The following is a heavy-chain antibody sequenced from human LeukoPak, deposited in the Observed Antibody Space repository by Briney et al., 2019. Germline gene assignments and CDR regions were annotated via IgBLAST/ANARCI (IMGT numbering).Heavy chain of an antibody. CDR2: IYYSGST. Sequence: SETLSLTCTVSGGSISSYYWSWVRQPPGNGLEWIGYIYYSGSTNYNPSLKSRVTISVDTSKNQFSLKLSSVTAADTAVYYCARATMVRGVPLYYYYGMDVWGQGTTVTVSS. CDR3: ARATMVRGVPLYYYYGMDV. V-gene: IGHV4-59*08. D-gene: IGHD3-10*01. J-gene: IGHJ6*02. CDR1: GGSISSYY.